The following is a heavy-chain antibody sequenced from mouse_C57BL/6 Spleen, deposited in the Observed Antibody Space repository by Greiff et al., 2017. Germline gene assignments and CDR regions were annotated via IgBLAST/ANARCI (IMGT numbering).Heavy chain of an antibody. D-gene: IGHD1-1*01. CDR3: ARHEATVVPYPYFDY. Sequence: DVKLVESGGDLVKPGGSLKLSCAASGFTFSSYGMSWVRQTPDKRLEWVATISSGGSYTYYPDSVKGRFTISRDNAKNTLYLQMSSLKSEDTAMYYYARHEATVVPYPYFDYWGQGTTLTVSS. CDR1: GFTFSSYG. V-gene: IGHV5-6*02. J-gene: IGHJ2*01. CDR2: ISSGGSYT.